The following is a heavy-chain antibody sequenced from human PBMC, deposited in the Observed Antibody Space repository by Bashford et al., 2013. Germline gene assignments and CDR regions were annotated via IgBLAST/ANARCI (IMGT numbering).Heavy chain of an antibody. CDR1: GYSISSGYY. V-gene: IGHV4-38-2*02. Sequence: SSETLSLTCAVSGYSISSGYYWGWIRQPPGKGLEWIGSIYHSGSTYYNPSLKSRVTISVDTSKNQFSLKLSSVTAADTAVYYCARDSGRRFDYWGQGTLVTVSS. CDR3: ARDSGRRFDY. CDR2: IYHSGST. J-gene: IGHJ4*02. D-gene: IGHD3-10*01.